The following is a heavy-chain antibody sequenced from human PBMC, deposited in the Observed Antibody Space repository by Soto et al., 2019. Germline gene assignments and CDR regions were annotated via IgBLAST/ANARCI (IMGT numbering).Heavy chain of an antibody. D-gene: IGHD3-10*01. CDR2: VSASGTGA. V-gene: IGHV3-23*01. CDR1: GFTFSNYA. Sequence: GGSLRLSCAPSGFTFSNYAMTWVRQAPGKGLEWVSGVSASGTGAYYTDSVKGRFTISRDNSKNTLYLQMNSLRAEDTAVYYCAKGKGAHKAGDWFDPWGQGTLVTVSS. J-gene: IGHJ5*02. CDR3: AKGKGAHKAGDWFDP.